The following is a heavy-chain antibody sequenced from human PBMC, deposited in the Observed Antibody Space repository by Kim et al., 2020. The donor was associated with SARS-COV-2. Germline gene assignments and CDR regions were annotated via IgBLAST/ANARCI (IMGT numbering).Heavy chain of an antibody. J-gene: IGHJ4*02. CDR1: GYSFTDYA. CDR2: INAGNGNT. CDR3: ARARWTRHGSGYYYDY. D-gene: IGHD3-22*01. Sequence: ASVKVSCKASGYSFTDYAVPWVRQAPGQSLEWMGWINAGNGNTKYSQNFQGRVTITRDTSASTAYMELSSLRSEDTAVYYCARARWTRHGSGYYYDYWGQGTLVTVSS. V-gene: IGHV1-3*01.